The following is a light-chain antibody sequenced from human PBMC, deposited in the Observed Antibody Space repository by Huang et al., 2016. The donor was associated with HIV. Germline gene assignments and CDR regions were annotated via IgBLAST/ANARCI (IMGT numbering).Light chain of an antibody. CDR2: GST. CDR3: QQYNNWHLT. V-gene: IGKV3-15*01. Sequence: IVMTQTPATLPVSPGGRATLSCRAGQSVGGNMAWYQQKPGQAPRLIIYGSTTRAAGVPAMFSGSGSGTDFTLTIYNLQSEDFAVYYCQQYNNWHLTFGGGTTV. J-gene: IGKJ4*01. CDR1: QSVGGN.